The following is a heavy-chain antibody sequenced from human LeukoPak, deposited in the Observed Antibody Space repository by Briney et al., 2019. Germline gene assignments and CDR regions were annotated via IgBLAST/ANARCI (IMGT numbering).Heavy chain of an antibody. D-gene: IGHD5-12*01. CDR2: ISSSRTFI. Sequence: GGSLRLSCAASGFSFGSYSMNWVRQAPGKRLEWVSSISSSRTFIYYADSVKGRFTISRDNGKNSLYLEMDSLRAEDTAVYYCARGGIVATMLYYFDSWGQGTLVTVSS. CDR1: GFSFGSYS. J-gene: IGHJ4*02. CDR3: ARGGIVATMLYYFDS. V-gene: IGHV3-21*06.